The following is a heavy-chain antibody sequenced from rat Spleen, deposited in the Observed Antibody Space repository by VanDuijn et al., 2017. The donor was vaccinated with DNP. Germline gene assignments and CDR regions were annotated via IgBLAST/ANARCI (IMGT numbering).Heavy chain of an antibody. CDR3: ARGGRSYFDY. Sequence: EVQLVESGGGLVQPGRSMKLSCTASGFTFSSFPMAWVRQAPTKGLEWVATITGSGGTTYYPDSVRGRFTISRDNANSSLYLQMNSLKSEDTATYYCARGGRSYFDYWGQGTLVTVSS. CDR2: ITGSGGTT. V-gene: IGHV5-46*01. CDR1: GFTFSSFP. D-gene: IGHD1-11*01. J-gene: IGHJ3*01.